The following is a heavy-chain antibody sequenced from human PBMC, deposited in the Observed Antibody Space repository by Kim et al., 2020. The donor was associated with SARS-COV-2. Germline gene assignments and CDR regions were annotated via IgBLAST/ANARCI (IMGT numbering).Heavy chain of an antibody. CDR1: GFTFSSYA. Sequence: GGSLRLSCAASGFTFSSYAMSWVRQALGKGLEWVSAISGSGGSTYYADSVKGRFTISRDNSKNTLYLQMNSLRAEDTAVYYCAKTSMVRGVIVRFDPWGQGTLVTVSS. J-gene: IGHJ5*02. D-gene: IGHD3-10*01. CDR2: ISGSGGST. CDR3: AKTSMVRGVIVRFDP. V-gene: IGHV3-23*01.